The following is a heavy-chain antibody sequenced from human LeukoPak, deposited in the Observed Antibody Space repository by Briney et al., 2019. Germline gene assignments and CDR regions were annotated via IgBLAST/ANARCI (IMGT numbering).Heavy chain of an antibody. D-gene: IGHD3-22*01. CDR3: AKDLDGDYYDSSGYNGEDH. V-gene: IGHV3-33*06. Sequence: PGRSLTRACAASRFTFNSYGMHWVRQALGMGMEGAAVIWYDGSNKYDADSVKGRLTISRANSKSTLYLQMNSLRAEDTAVYYCAKDLDGDYYDSSGYNGEDHWGQGTLVTVSS. J-gene: IGHJ4*02. CDR2: IWYDGSNK. CDR1: RFTFNSYG.